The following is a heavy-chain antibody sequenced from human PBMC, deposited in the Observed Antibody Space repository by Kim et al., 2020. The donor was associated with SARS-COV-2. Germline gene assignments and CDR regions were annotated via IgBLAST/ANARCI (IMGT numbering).Heavy chain of an antibody. CDR1: GFTFSSYS. J-gene: IGHJ6*02. D-gene: IGHD6-13*01. V-gene: IGHV3-21*01. Sequence: GGSLRLSCAASGFTFSSYSMNWVRQAPGKGLEWVSSISSSSSYIYYADSVKGRFTISRDNAKNSLYLQMNSLRAEDTAVYYCATLAAADPLSYYYYGMDVWGQGTTVTVSS. CDR3: ATLAAADPLSYYYYGMDV. CDR2: ISSSSSYI.